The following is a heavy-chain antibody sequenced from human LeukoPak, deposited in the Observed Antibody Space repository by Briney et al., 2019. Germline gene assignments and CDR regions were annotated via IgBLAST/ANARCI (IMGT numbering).Heavy chain of an antibody. Sequence: GGSLRLSCAASGFTFSGSAMHWVRQASGKGLEWVGRIRSKANSYATAYAASVKGRFTISRDDSKNTAYLQMNSLRPEDTAVYYCARGGYYNILTGFRGRILGFDSWGQGTLVTVSS. V-gene: IGHV3-73*01. J-gene: IGHJ4*02. CDR1: GFTFSGSA. CDR2: IRSKANSYAT. D-gene: IGHD3-9*01. CDR3: ARGGYYNILTGFRGRILGFDS.